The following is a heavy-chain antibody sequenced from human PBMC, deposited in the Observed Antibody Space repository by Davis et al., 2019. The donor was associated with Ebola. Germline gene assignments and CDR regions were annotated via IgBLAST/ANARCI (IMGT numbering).Heavy chain of an antibody. J-gene: IGHJ5*02. D-gene: IGHD3-3*01. CDR3: ARSYDFWSGYWFDP. Sequence: MPSETLSLICTVSGGSISSGGYYWSWIRQLPRKGLEWIGYIYYSGSTYYNPSLKSRVTISVDTSTNQFSLKLSSVTAVDTAVYYCARSYDFWSGYWFDPWGQGTLVTVSS. V-gene: IGHV4-31*03. CDR1: GGSISSGGYY. CDR2: IYYSGST.